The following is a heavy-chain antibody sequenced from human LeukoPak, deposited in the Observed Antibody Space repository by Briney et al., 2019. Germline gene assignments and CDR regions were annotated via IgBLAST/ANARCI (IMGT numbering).Heavy chain of an antibody. D-gene: IGHD3-22*01. CDR3: ARDLYYYDSSGYTLDY. Sequence: GGSLRLSCAASGFTFSSYSMNWVRQAPGKGLEWVSSIGSSSSYIYYADSVKGRFTISRDNAKNSLYLQMNSLRAEDTAVYYCARDLYYYDSSGYTLDYWGQGTLVTVSS. V-gene: IGHV3-21*01. CDR2: IGSSSSYI. CDR1: GFTFSSYS. J-gene: IGHJ4*02.